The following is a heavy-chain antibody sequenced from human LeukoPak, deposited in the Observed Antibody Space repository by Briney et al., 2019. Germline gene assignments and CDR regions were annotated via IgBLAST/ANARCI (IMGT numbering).Heavy chain of an antibody. Sequence: PSGTLSLTCTVSGGSISSYYWSWIRQPPGKGLEWIGYIYYSGSTNYNPSLKSRVTISVDTSKNQFSLKLSSVTAADTAVYYCAILQSGAFDIWGQGTMVTVSS. CDR2: IYYSGST. CDR1: GGSISSYY. J-gene: IGHJ3*02. CDR3: AILQSGAFDI. V-gene: IGHV4-59*01. D-gene: IGHD4-11*01.